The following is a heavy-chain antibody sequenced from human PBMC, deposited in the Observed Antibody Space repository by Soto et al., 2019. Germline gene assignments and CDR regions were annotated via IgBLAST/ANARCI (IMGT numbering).Heavy chain of an antibody. D-gene: IGHD5-18*01. Sequence: ASVKVSCKASGYTFTSYGISWVRQAPGQGLEWMGWINPSGGSTSYAQKFQGRVTMTRDTSTSTVYMELSSLRSEDTAVYYCARWDSYGNSNTKTAIDWGQGTLVTVSS. CDR1: GYTFTSYG. CDR2: INPSGGST. J-gene: IGHJ4*02. CDR3: ARWDSYGNSNTKTAID. V-gene: IGHV1-46*01.